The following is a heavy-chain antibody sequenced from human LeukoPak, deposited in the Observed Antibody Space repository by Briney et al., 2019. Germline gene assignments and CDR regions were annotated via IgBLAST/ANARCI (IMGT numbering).Heavy chain of an antibody. J-gene: IGHJ6*02. Sequence: GASVKVSCKASGYTFTSYDFNWLRQATGQGPEWMGWMNPNSGATGYAQKFQGRVTMTRSASINTAYMELRSLRSDDTAVYYCASGEVGVVYRAGGRYYYYHAMDVWGQGTTVTVSS. CDR1: GYTFTSYD. CDR2: MNPNSGAT. V-gene: IGHV1-8*01. D-gene: IGHD3-16*01. CDR3: ASGEVGVVYRAGGRYYYYHAMDV.